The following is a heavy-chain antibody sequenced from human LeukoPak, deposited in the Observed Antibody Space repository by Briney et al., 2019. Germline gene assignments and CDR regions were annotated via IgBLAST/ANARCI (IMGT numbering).Heavy chain of an antibody. CDR1: GGSISSYY. D-gene: IGHD5-18*01. Sequence: PSETLSLTCTVSGGSISSYYWSWIRQPPGKGLEWIGYIYYSGSTNYNPSLKSRVTISVDTSKNQFSLKLSSVTAADTAVYCCARVGSGYSYGINFDYWGQGTLVTVSS. J-gene: IGHJ4*02. CDR3: ARVGSGYSYGINFDY. CDR2: IYYSGST. V-gene: IGHV4-59*01.